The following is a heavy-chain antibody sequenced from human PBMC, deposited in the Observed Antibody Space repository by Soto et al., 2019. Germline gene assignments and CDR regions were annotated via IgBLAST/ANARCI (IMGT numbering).Heavy chain of an antibody. CDR2: IYYSGGT. V-gene: IGHV4-30-4*01. Sequence: PSETLSLTCTVSGGSISSGDYYWSWIRQPPGKGLEWIGYIYYSGGTYYNPSLKSRVTISVDTSKNQFSLKLSSVTAADTAVYYCARGNYDSSGWGAFDIWGQGTMVTVSS. CDR1: GGSISSGDYY. CDR3: ARGNYDSSGWGAFDI. J-gene: IGHJ3*02. D-gene: IGHD3-22*01.